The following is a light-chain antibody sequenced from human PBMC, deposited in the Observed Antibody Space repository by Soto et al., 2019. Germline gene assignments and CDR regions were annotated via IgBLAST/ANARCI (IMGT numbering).Light chain of an antibody. CDR1: SSDVGGYNY. Sequence: QSVLTQPASVSGSPGQSITISCTGTSSDVGGYNYVSWYQQHPGEAPKLMIYEVSNRPSGVSNRFSGSKSGNTASLTVSGLQAEDEADYYCSSYTSSRTYVFGTGTKVTVL. V-gene: IGLV2-14*01. CDR3: SSYTSSRTYV. CDR2: EVS. J-gene: IGLJ1*01.